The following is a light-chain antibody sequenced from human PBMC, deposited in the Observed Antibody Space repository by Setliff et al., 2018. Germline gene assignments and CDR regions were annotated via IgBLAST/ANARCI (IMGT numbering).Light chain of an antibody. Sequence: QSVLTQPASVSGSPGQSITISCTGTSSDVGGYNYVSWYQQHPGKAPKLMIYVVSDRPSGVSNRFSGSKSGNTASLTISGLQAEDGADYYCTSYTSSRTYVVGTGTK. J-gene: IGLJ1*01. CDR3: TSYTSSRTYV. CDR1: SSDVGGYNY. CDR2: VVS. V-gene: IGLV2-14*01.